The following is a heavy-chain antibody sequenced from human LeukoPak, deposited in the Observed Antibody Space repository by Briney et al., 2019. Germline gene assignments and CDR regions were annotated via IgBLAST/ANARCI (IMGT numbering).Heavy chain of an antibody. CDR1: GGSISSTSYY. J-gene: IGHJ3*01. CDR3: AKAGVRYFDSSGLYAFDF. CDR2: IYYSGST. V-gene: IGHV4-39*01. D-gene: IGHD3-22*01. Sequence: SETLSLTCAVSGGSISSTSYYWAWIRQPPGKGLEWIGTIYYSGSTYHNPSLKSRVTLSVDTSRNQLSLRLSSVDAADTAVYYCAKAGVRYFDSSGLYAFDFWGQGTTVTVSS.